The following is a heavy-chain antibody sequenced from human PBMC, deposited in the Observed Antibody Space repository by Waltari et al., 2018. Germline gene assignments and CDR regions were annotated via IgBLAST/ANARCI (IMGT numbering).Heavy chain of an antibody. V-gene: IGHV3-23*01. CDR2: IIVSGVIT. CDR1: GFNFISYA. J-gene: IGHJ4*02. D-gene: IGHD3-22*01. CDR3: ARHLYSIDYLELGN. Sequence: EVHLLESGGGLAQPGGSLRLSCAASGFNFISYAMGWVRQAPGKGLGWVSGIIVSGVITKNADPVKGRLTVSRDNSKNTVFLQLNSLRAEDTAIYYCARHLYSIDYLELGNWGQGTLVTVSS.